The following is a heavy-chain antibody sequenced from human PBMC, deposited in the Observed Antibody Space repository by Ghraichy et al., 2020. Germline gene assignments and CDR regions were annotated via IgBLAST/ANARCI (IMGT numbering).Heavy chain of an antibody. J-gene: IGHJ5*01. CDR1: GFTFNTYN. CDR3: ARDLYGSGSYLDS. CDR2: ISSSGNTI. D-gene: IGHD3-10*01. Sequence: GGSLRLSCAASGFTFNTYNMNWVRQAPGKGLEWVSYISSSGNTIYYANSVKGRFTISRDNAKNSLNLQMNSLRDEDTAVYYCARDLYGSGSYLDSWGQGTLVTVSS. V-gene: IGHV3-48*02.